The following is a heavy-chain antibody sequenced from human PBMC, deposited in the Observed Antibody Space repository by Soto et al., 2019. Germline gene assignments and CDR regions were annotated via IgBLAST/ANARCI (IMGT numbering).Heavy chain of an antibody. J-gene: IGHJ4*02. Sequence: ASVKVSCKVSGYTLTELSMHWVRQAPGKGLEWMGGFDPEDGETIYAQKFQGRVTMTEDTSTDTAYMELSSLRSEDTAVYYCATATIFGVPTHYLDYWGQGTLVTVSS. CDR1: GYTLTELS. D-gene: IGHD3-3*01. V-gene: IGHV1-24*01. CDR3: ATATIFGVPTHYLDY. CDR2: FDPEDGET.